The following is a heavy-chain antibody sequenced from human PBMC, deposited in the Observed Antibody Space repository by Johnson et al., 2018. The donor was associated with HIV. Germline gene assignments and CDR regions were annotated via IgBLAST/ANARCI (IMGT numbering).Heavy chain of an antibody. V-gene: IGHV3-30*04. CDR3: VRDHAFDI. CDR1: GITFNRFP. CDR2: ISSDESYK. Sequence: QVQLVESGGGVVQPGRSLRLSCTASGITFNRFPMNWVRQAPGKGLEWVAVISSDESYKHYGDSVKGRFTVSKDSSKSTLFLQMNSLRPDDTAVYYCVRDHAFDIWGQGTMVTVSS. J-gene: IGHJ3*02.